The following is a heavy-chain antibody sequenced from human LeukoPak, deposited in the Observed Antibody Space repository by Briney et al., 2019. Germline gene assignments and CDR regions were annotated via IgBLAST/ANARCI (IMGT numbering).Heavy chain of an antibody. CDR2: IYHSGST. D-gene: IGHD6-13*01. CDR3: ARAYSGYSSSWGSYYFDY. Sequence: PSETLSLTCAVSGYSISSGYYWGWIRQPPGKGLEWIGSIYHSGSTYYNPSLKSRVTISVDTSKNQFSLKLSSVTAADTAVYYCARAYSGYSSSWGSYYFDYWGQGTLVTVSS. J-gene: IGHJ4*02. V-gene: IGHV4-38-2*01. CDR1: GYSISSGYY.